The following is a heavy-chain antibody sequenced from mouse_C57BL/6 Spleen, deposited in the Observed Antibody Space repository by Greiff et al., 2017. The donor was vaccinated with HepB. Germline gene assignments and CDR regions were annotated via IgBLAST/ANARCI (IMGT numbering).Heavy chain of an antibody. V-gene: IGHV5-9-1*02. CDR1: GFTFSSYA. Sequence: EVKLMESGEGLVKPGGSLKLSCAASGFTFSSYAMSWVRQTPEKRLEWVAYISSGGDYIYYADTVKGRFTISRDNARNTLYLQMSSLKSEDTAMYYCTRDGDYDRDYYAMDYWGQGTSVTVSS. CDR2: ISSGGDYI. D-gene: IGHD2-4*01. CDR3: TRDGDYDRDYYAMDY. J-gene: IGHJ4*01.